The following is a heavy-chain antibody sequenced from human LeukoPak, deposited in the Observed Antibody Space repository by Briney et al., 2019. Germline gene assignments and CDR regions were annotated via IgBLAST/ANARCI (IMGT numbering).Heavy chain of an antibody. CDR1: GFTFSSYA. D-gene: IGHD6-13*01. CDR2: ISASGGST. J-gene: IGHJ5*02. V-gene: IGHV3-23*01. Sequence: GGSLRLSCAASGFTFSSYAMSWVRQAPGKGLEWVSAISASGGSTYYADSVKGRFTISRDNSKSTLYLQMNSLRAEDTAVYSCAHPTEYSSSWYGNWLDPWGQGTLVTVSS. CDR3: AHPTEYSSSWYGNWLDP.